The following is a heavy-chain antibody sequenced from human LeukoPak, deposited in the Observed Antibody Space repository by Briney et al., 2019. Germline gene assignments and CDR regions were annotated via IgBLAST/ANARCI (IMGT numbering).Heavy chain of an antibody. J-gene: IGHJ4*02. CDR3: ARGRSTAGDY. CDR2: INHSGST. D-gene: IGHD6-13*01. V-gene: IGHV4-34*01. Sequence: GLEWIGEINHSGSTNYNPSLKSRVTISVDTSKNQFSLKLSSVTAADTAVYYCARGRSTAGDYWGQGTLVTVSS.